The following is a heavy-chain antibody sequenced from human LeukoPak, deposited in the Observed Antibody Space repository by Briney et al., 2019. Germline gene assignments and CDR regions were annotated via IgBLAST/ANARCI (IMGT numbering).Heavy chain of an antibody. CDR3: ARGFMTTVTINWFDP. J-gene: IGHJ5*02. CDR2: IYPGDSDT. Sequence: GESLQISCKGSGYSFTSYWIGWVRQMPGKGLEWMGIIYPGDSDTRYSPFFQGQVTISADKSISTAYLQWSSLKASDTAMYYCARGFMTTVTINWFDPWGQGTLVTVSS. CDR1: GYSFTSYW. D-gene: IGHD4-11*01. V-gene: IGHV5-51*01.